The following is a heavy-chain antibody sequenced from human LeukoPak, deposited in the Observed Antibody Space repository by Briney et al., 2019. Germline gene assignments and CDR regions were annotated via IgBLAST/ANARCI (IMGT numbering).Heavy chain of an antibody. Sequence: PSGSLSLTCAVSGGSISSSNWWSWVRQPPGKGLEWIGEIYHSGNTNYNPSLKSRVTISVDKSKNQFSLKLRSVTAADTAVDYCARSRPDCSGGSCYCDFDYWGQGTLVTVSS. J-gene: IGHJ4*02. CDR3: ARSRPDCSGGSCYCDFDY. V-gene: IGHV4-4*02. D-gene: IGHD2-15*01. CDR1: GGSISSSNW. CDR2: IYHSGNT.